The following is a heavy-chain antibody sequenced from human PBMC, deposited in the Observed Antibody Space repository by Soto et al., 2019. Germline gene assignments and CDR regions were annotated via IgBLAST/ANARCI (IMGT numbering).Heavy chain of an antibody. D-gene: IGHD5-18*01. CDR2: IYHSGST. J-gene: IGHJ4*02. Sequence: QVQLQEAGPGLVKPSQTLSLTCTVSGGSITTGGYYWSWIRQHPGKGLEWIGYIYHSGSTSYNPSLKSRITTSVDTSKHQFSLKLTSVTAADTAVYYCARDDTRAGYDYWGQGTLFTVSS. CDR1: GGSITTGGYY. CDR3: ARDDTRAGYDY. V-gene: IGHV4-31*03.